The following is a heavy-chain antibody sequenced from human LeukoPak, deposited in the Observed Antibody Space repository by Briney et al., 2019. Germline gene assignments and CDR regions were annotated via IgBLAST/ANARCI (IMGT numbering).Heavy chain of an antibody. CDR2: INSDGSST. CDR3: AKGKASGTYSADY. CDR1: GFTFSSYW. J-gene: IGHJ4*02. V-gene: IGHV3-74*01. Sequence: GGSLRLSCAASGFTFSSYWMHWVRQVPGKGLVWVSRINSDGSSTSYADSVRGRFTISRDNSESTLYLQMNSLRAEDTAVYYCAKGKASGTYSADYWGQGTLVTVSS. D-gene: IGHD3-10*01.